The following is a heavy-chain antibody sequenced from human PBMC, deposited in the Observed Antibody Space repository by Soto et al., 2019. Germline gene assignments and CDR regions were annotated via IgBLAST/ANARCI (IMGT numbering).Heavy chain of an antibody. J-gene: IGHJ5*02. CDR2: ISAYNGNT. CDR1: GYTFTSYG. V-gene: IGHV1-18*01. CDR3: ARDPAYGDYPHPDWFAP. D-gene: IGHD4-17*01. Sequence: ASVKVSCKASGYTFTSYGISWVRQAPGQGLEWMGWISAYNGNTNYAQKLQGRVTMTTDTSTSTAYMELRSLRSDDTAVYYCARDPAYGDYPHPDWFAPWGQGTPVTVSS.